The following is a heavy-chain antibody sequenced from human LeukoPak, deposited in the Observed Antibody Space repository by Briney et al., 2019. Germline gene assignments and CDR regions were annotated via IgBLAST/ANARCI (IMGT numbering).Heavy chain of an antibody. CDR1: GFTFSSYA. CDR3: AKEGPSQLRFLEWPTPKREYGMDV. J-gene: IGHJ6*02. V-gene: IGHV3-23*01. Sequence: GGSLRLSCAASGFTFSSYAMSWVRQAPGKGLEWVSAISGSGGSTYYADSVTGRFTISRDNSKNTLYLQMNSLRAEDTAVYYCAKEGPSQLRFLEWPTPKREYGMDVWGQGTTVTVSS. CDR2: ISGSGGST. D-gene: IGHD3-3*01.